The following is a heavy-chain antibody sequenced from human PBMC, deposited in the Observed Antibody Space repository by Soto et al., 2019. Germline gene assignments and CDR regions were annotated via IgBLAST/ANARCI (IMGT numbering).Heavy chain of an antibody. CDR3: ARGGPYGSGIYSFRSNWFDP. CDR1: GFTVSSSH. Sequence: PGGSLRLSCAASGFTVSSSHMSWVRQAPGKGLEWVSVIYSGGSTYYAVSVRGRFSISRDNSRNTVYLQMNSLRAEDTAVYYCARGGPYGSGIYSFRSNWFDPWGIGTLVTVSS. V-gene: IGHV3-53*01. J-gene: IGHJ5*01. D-gene: IGHD3-10*01. CDR2: IYSGGST.